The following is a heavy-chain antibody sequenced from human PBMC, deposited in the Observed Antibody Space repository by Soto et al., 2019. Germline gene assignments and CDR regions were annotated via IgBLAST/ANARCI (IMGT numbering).Heavy chain of an antibody. CDR1: GYNFTSYG. D-gene: IGHD6-19*01. CDR3: ARDLYYSSGRYFDHDAFDI. V-gene: IGHV1-18*01. CDR2: IRPHNDRT. Sequence: QVQVVRSGADMKKAGASVKVSCKASGYNFTSYGVSWGRQAPRQGLEWRGWIRPHNDRTKNARRFQDRVTMTTETPTSTVYMELGSLRSDDTAVYYCARDLYYSSGRYFDHDAFDIWGQGTVVTVSS. J-gene: IGHJ3*02.